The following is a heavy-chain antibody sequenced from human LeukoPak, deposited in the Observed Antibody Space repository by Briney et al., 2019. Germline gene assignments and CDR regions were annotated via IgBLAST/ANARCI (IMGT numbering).Heavy chain of an antibody. D-gene: IGHD6-13*01. Sequence: TSETLSLTCTVSGGSISSGSYYWSWIRQPAGKGLEWIGRIYTSGSTNYNPSLKSRVTISVDTSKNQFSLKLSSVTAADTAVYYCAREDGDSSSWPHNWFDPWGQGTLVTVSS. CDR3: AREDGDSSSWPHNWFDP. CDR1: GGSISSGSYY. J-gene: IGHJ5*02. CDR2: IYTSGST. V-gene: IGHV4-61*02.